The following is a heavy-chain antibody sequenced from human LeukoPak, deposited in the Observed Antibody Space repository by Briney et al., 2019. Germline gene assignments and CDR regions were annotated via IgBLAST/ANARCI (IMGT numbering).Heavy chain of an antibody. CDR2: MNPNSGNT. CDR3: ARGLPSVVATQERYFDY. Sequence: GASVKVSCKASGYTFTSYGISWVRQAPGQGLEWMGWMNPNSGNTGYAQKFQGRVTMTRNTSISTAYMELSSLISDDTAVYYCARGLPSVVATQERYFDYWGQGTRVTVSS. J-gene: IGHJ4*02. D-gene: IGHD5-12*01. CDR1: GYTFTSYG. V-gene: IGHV1-8*02.